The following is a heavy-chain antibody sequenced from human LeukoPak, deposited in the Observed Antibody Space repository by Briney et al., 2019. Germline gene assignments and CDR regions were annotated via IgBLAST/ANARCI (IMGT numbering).Heavy chain of an antibody. CDR3: ARSIRVVVPAAMVFYYYYGMDV. CDR2: ISTNTGNP. V-gene: IGHV7-4-1*02. J-gene: IGHJ6*02. Sequence: ASVKVSCKASGYTFTNYAMNWVRQAPGQGLEWMGWISTNTGNPTYAQGFTGRFVFSLDTSVSTAYLQISSLKAEDTAVYYCARSIRVVVPAAMVFYYYYGMDVWGQGTTVTVSS. D-gene: IGHD2-2*01. CDR1: GYTFTNYA.